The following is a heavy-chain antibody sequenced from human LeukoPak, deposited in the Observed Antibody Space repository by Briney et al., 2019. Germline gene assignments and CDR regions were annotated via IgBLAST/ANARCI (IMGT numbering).Heavy chain of an antibody. J-gene: IGHJ5*02. V-gene: IGHV4-39*01. CDR2: IYYSGST. D-gene: IGHD6-13*01. CDR3: ARREQQLGWFDP. Sequence: KPSETLSLTCTVSGGSISSSSYYWGWIRQPPGKGLEWIGSIYYSGSTYYNPSLKSRVTISVDTSKNQFSLKLSSVTAADTAMYYCARREQQLGWFDPWGQGTLVTVSS. CDR1: GGSISSSSYY.